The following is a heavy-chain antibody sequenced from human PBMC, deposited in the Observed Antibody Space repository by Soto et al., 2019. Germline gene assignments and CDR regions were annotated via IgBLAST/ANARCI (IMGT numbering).Heavy chain of an antibody. D-gene: IGHD3-22*01. CDR2: ISAGGGRT. Sequence: EVQLLESGGGLVQPGGSLSLSCAASGFTFSSYAMGWVHHAPGKGLELVSTISAGGGRTYYADSVKGRFTISRDNSKHTLYLQRNRLRAEDTAVYYCTKGYYYDTCGYFDSWGQGTLVTVSS. J-gene: IGHJ4*02. CDR3: TKGYYYDTCGYFDS. V-gene: IGHV3-23*01. CDR1: GFTFSSYA.